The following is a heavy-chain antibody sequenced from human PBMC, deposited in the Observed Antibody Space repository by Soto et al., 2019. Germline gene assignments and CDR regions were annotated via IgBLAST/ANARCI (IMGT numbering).Heavy chain of an antibody. CDR2: INPSGGST. J-gene: IGHJ5*02. CDR1: GYTFTSYY. V-gene: IGHV1-46*01. CDR3: SAFGGANNWFDP. D-gene: IGHD3-16*01. Sequence: GXSVKVSCKASGYTFTSYYMHWVRQAPGQGLEWMGIINPSGGSTSYAQKFQGRVTMTRDTSTSTVYMELSSLRSEDTAVYYCSAFGGANNWFDPWGQGTLVTVSS.